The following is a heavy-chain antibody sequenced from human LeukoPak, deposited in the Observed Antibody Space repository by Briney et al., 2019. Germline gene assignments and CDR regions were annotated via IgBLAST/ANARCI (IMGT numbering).Heavy chain of an antibody. D-gene: IGHD6-13*01. J-gene: IGHJ6*02. Sequence: PSETLSLTCTVSGGSISGYYWSWIRQPPGKGLELIGYIYYSGSANYNPSLKSRVTISVDTSKNQFSLKLSSVTAADTAVYHCAREGSSWPGGMDVWGQGTTVTVSS. V-gene: IGHV4-59*01. CDR1: GGSISGYY. CDR3: AREGSSWPGGMDV. CDR2: IYYSGSA.